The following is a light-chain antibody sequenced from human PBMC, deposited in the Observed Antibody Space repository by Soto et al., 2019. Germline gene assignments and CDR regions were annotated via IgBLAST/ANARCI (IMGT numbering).Light chain of an antibody. CDR3: LQAAPSPLT. Sequence: DIVLTQSPLSLPVTPGEPASISCRSSQSLLQSNGNNHVDWYLQRPGQSPQLLLYLASSRASGVTDRFSGSGSCTEFSLEISRVEAEDVGVYYCLQAAPSPLTFGQGTRLEIK. V-gene: IGKV2-28*01. J-gene: IGKJ5*01. CDR2: LAS. CDR1: QSLLQSNGNNH.